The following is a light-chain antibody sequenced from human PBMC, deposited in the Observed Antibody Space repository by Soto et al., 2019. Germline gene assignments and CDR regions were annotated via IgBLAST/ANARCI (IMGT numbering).Light chain of an antibody. CDR2: DVY. CDR3: CSQAGGSDV. CDR1: SSDVGRYSF. J-gene: IGLJ1*01. Sequence: QSVLTQPRSVSGSPGQSVTISCTGTSSDVGRYSFVSWYQQHPGKAPKLIIYDVYKRPSGVPDRFSGSKSGNTASLPISGLQAEDEADYCCCSQAGGSDVFGTGTKVTVL. V-gene: IGLV2-11*01.